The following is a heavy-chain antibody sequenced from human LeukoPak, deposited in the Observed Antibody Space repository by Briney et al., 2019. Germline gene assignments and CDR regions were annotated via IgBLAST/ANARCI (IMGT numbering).Heavy chain of an antibody. D-gene: IGHD5-12*01. CDR2: IYSGGST. J-gene: IGHJ4*02. Sequence: SETLSLTCTVSGGSLSSSHYSWGWIRQPPGKGLEWIGSIYSGGSTYYNPSLKSRVTISVDTSKNQFSLKLSSVTAADTAVYYCARLRVSVTTTSDFDYWGQGTLVAVSS. CDR3: ARLRVSVTTTSDFDY. CDR1: GGSLSSSHYS. V-gene: IGHV4-39*01.